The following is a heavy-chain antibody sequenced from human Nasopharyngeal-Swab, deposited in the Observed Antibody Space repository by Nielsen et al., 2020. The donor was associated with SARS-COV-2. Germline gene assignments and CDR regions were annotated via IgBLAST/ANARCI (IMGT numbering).Heavy chain of an antibody. V-gene: IGHV1-18*01. CDR1: GYTFTSYG. D-gene: IGHD1-26*01. J-gene: IGHJ6*02. Sequence: ASVKVSCKASGYTFTSYGISWVRQAPGQGLEWMGWTSAYNGNTNYAQKLQGRVTMTTDTSTSTAYMELRSLRSDDTAVYYCARGWDAYYYYYYGRDVWGQGTTVTGSS. CDR2: TSAYNGNT. CDR3: ARGWDAYYYYYYGRDV.